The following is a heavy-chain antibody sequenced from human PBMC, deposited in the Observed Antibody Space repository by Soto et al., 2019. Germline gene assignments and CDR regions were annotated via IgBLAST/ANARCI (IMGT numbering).Heavy chain of an antibody. V-gene: IGHV3-7*03. CDR2: IKEDGREK. CDR1: GFRLSNHF. CDR3: ARPRFRGMDV. D-gene: IGHD3-10*01. J-gene: IGHJ6*02. Sequence: EMQLVESGGGLVQPGGSLRLSCVASGFRLSNHFMNWVRQAPGKGLEWVATIKEDGREKYYVESVEGRFTISRDNAQNSLYLEVSNVRDGDTAVYYCARPRFRGMDVWGQGTTVTVSS.